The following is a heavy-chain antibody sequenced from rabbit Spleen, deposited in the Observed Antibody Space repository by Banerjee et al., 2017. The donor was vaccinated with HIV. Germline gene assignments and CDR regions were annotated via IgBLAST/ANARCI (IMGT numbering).Heavy chain of an antibody. CDR1: GFDFSRYY. CDR2: IDPVFGTT. CDR3: ARGSATMTMVITGYFLSL. V-gene: IGHV1S7*01. D-gene: IGHD2-1*01. J-gene: IGHJ3*01. Sequence: QLKESGGGLVQPGGSLKLSCKASGFDFSRYYMTWVRQAPGKGLEWIGYIDPVFGTTHYASWVNGRFTISSDNAQNTVDLQLNSLTAADTATYFCARGSATMTMVITGYFLSLWGQGTLVTVS.